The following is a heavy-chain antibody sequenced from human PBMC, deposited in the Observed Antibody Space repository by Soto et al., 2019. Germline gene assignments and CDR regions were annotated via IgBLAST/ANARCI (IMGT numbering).Heavy chain of an antibody. J-gene: IGHJ3*02. D-gene: IGHD3-22*01. V-gene: IGHV1-69*13. CDR2: IIPIFGTA. CDR1: GGTFSSYA. Sequence: ASVKVSCKASGGTFSSYAISWVRQAPGQGLEWMGGIIPIFGTANYAQKFQGRVTITADESTSTAYMELSSLRSEDTAVYYCAREQRYYYDSSGYYNNLYAFDIWGQGTMVTV. CDR3: AREQRYYYDSSGYYNNLYAFDI.